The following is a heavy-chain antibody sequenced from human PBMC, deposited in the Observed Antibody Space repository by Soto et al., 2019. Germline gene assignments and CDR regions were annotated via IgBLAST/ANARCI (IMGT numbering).Heavy chain of an antibody. CDR1: GGSLSNYA. Sequence: VQVVQSGAEVKSPVSSVKISCKPSGGSLSNYALSWVRQAPGQGLAWMGGLIPVSGTTKYAQKFEGRLRMPADESTTTAYMELSRLRYEDTAIYYCARGGPWASLSSASATFDYWGQGTLVTVSS. CDR3: ARGGPWASLSSASATFDY. CDR2: LIPVSGTT. V-gene: IGHV1-69*12. J-gene: IGHJ4*02. D-gene: IGHD1-26*01.